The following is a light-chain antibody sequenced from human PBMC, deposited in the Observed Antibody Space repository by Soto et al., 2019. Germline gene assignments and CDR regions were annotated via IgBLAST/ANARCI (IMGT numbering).Light chain of an antibody. CDR1: SSDVGGYNH. V-gene: IGLV2-11*01. CDR2: DVS. J-gene: IGLJ2*01. Sequence: QSVLTQPRSVSGSPGQSVTISCTGTSSDVGGYNHVSWYQQHPGKAPKLMIYDVSKRPSGVPDRFSGSKSGNTASLTISGPQAEDEADYYCCSYAGSYTFVVFGGGTKLTVL. CDR3: CSYAGSYTFVV.